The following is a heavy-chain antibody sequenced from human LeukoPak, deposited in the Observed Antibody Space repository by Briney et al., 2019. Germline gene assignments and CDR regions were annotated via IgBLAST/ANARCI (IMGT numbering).Heavy chain of an antibody. D-gene: IGHD3-3*02. CDR1: GGSISGYY. J-gene: IGHJ5*02. Sequence: SETLSLTCTVSGGSISGYYWSWIRQPPGKGLEWIGYIYYSGSTSYNPSLKSRVTISLDTSKNQFSLKLSSVTAADTAVYYCARDPNAISNWFDPWGQGTLVTVSS. CDR2: IYYSGST. CDR3: ARDPNAISNWFDP. V-gene: IGHV4-59*12.